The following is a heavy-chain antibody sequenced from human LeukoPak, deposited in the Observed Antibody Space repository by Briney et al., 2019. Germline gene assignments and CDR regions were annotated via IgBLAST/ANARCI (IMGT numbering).Heavy chain of an antibody. V-gene: IGHV3-11*06. CDR2: MSSRST. CDR1: GFTLSDYY. CDR3: ARHIVLVTAIDGFDI. J-gene: IGHJ3*02. Sequence: GGSLRLSCAASGFTLSDYYMTWVGQAPGKGLEWVSYMSSRSTTYTTYADSVRGRFTISRDNAKNSVYLQMNSVRAEDTAVYYCARHIVLVTAIDGFDIWGQGTMVTVSS. D-gene: IGHD2-21*02.